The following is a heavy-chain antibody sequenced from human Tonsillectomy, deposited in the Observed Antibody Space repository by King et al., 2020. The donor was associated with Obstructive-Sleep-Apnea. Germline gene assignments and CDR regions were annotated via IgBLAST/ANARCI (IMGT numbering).Heavy chain of an antibody. CDR1: GGSMSSYK. J-gene: IGHJ6*02. V-gene: IGHV4-59*01. D-gene: IGHD1-26*01. Sequence: QLQESGPGLVKPSESLSLTCSVSGGSMSSYKWNWIRQSPGKGLEWIGHIYYKGNSNYNTSLKSRVTISVDTSKSQFSLNLSSVTAADTAVYYCARGLGLGMDVWGQGTTVTVSS. CDR2: IYYKGNS. CDR3: ARGLGLGMDV.